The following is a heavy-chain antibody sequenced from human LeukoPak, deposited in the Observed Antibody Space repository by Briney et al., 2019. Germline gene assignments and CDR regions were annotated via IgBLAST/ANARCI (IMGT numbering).Heavy chain of an antibody. CDR3: ARVDQGY. J-gene: IGHJ4*02. CDR2: FDPEDGET. Sequence: GASVKVSCKAPGYTLTRLSIHWVRQPSGKGLEWMGAFDPEDGETIYAQEFQGRATMTADTSADTAYMELSSLRSEDTAVYYCARVDQGYWGQGTLVTVSS. V-gene: IGHV1-24*01. CDR1: GYTLTRLS. D-gene: IGHD2-2*03.